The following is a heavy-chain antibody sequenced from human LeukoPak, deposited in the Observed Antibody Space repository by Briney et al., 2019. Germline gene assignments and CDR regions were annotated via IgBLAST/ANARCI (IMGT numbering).Heavy chain of an antibody. CDR3: AKDIAPDYYGSGKHFDY. D-gene: IGHD3-10*01. CDR2: ISWDGGST. CDR1: GFTFDDYA. J-gene: IGHJ4*02. V-gene: IGHV3-43D*03. Sequence: GGSLRLSCAASGFTFDDYAMHWVRQAPGKGLEWVSLISWDGGSTYYADSVKGRFTISRDNSKNSLYLQMNSLRAEDMALYYCAKDIAPDYYGSGKHFDYWGQGTLVTVSS.